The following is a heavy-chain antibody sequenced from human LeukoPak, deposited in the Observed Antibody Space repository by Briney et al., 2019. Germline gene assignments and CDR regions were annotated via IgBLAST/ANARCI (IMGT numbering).Heavy chain of an antibody. Sequence: SETLSLTCAVSIYSISSGYHWGWIRQPPGKGLEWIGTIHHSGTTYYNPSLKGRLTISVDTSKNQFSLRLSSVTAADTAVYYCARTTATTPSRGPFDYWGQGTLLTVSS. CDR2: IHHSGTT. CDR1: IYSISSGYH. D-gene: IGHD4-11*01. J-gene: IGHJ4*02. CDR3: ARTTATTPSRGPFDY. V-gene: IGHV4-38-2*01.